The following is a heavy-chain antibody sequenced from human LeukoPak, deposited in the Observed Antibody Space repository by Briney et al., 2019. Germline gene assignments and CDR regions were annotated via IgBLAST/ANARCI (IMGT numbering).Heavy chain of an antibody. J-gene: IGHJ6*04. V-gene: IGHV3-21*01. Sequence: GGSLRLSCAVSEVTFSYTMHWVRQAPGKGLEWVSSITSSSSYLHYADSIKGRFTISRDNTKNSLYLQMNSLRSEDTAVYYCVRGRPYMDVWGKGTTVTVSS. CDR1: EVTFSYT. CDR3: VRGRPYMDV. CDR2: ITSSSSYL.